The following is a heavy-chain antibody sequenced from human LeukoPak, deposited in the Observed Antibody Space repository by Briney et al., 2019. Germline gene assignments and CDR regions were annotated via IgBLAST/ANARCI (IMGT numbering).Heavy chain of an antibody. CDR3: AKDLITMIGTGFCDI. V-gene: IGHV3-30*18. CDR2: ISYDGSNK. J-gene: IGHJ3*02. Sequence: GGSLRLSCAASGFTFSSYGMHWVRQAPGKGLGWVAVISYDGSNKYYADSVKGRFTISRDNSKNTLYLQMNSLRAEDTAVYYCAKDLITMIGTGFCDIWGQGTMVTVSS. D-gene: IGHD3-22*01. CDR1: GFTFSSYG.